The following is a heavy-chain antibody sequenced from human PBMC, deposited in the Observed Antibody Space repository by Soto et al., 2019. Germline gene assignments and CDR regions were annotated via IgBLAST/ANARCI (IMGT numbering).Heavy chain of an antibody. Sequence: GGSLRLSCAASGFTFSSYGMHWVRQAPGKGLEWVAVISYDGSNKYYADSVKGRFTISRDNSKNTLYLQMNSLRAEDTAVYYCAKTAGYYFDYWGQGTLVTVSS. CDR1: GFTFSSYG. D-gene: IGHD3-9*01. CDR2: ISYDGSNK. V-gene: IGHV3-30*18. J-gene: IGHJ4*02. CDR3: AKTAGYYFDY.